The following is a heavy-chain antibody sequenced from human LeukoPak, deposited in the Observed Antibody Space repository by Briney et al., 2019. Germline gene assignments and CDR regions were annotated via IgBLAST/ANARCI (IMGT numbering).Heavy chain of an antibody. CDR3: ATGSYQLASFDY. CDR1: GGTFSNYA. V-gene: IGHV1-69*01. CDR2: LIPIFGTP. J-gene: IGHJ4*02. D-gene: IGHD6-6*01. Sequence: GSSVKVSCKASGGTFSNYAINWVRQAPGQGLEWMGGLIPIFGTPNYAQKFQGRVTVTADESTTTAYMELSSLRSEDTAVYYCATGSYQLASFDYWGQGILVTVSS.